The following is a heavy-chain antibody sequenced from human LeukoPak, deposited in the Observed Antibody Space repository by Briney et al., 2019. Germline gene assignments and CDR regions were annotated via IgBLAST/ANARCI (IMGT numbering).Heavy chain of an antibody. D-gene: IGHD1-26*01. Sequence: GAAVEDSCKASGYTFTTYYIHWVRQPPGQGLEWVGIINPSGGTTTYAQKLQGRVTMTRDTSTSTVYMELSSLRSDDTAVYYCTRDKVGSYSDFWGQGNLVTVSS. J-gene: IGHJ4*02. V-gene: IGHV1-46*01. CDR3: TRDKVGSYSDF. CDR1: GYTFTTYY. CDR2: INPSGGTT.